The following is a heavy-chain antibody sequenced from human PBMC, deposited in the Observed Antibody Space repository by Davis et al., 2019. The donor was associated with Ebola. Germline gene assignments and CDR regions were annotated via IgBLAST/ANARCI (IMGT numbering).Heavy chain of an antibody. CDR3: ARQRRDGYSDFDY. CDR1: GGSVGSDY. J-gene: IGHJ4*02. V-gene: IGHV4-59*08. CDR2: VYSSGST. Sequence: SETLSLTCSVSGGSVGSDYWSWIRQPPGKRLEWTGFVYSSGSTYYNPSLESRLTMSVDTSKNQFSLKLRSVTAADTAVYYCARQRRDGYSDFDYWGLGTLVTVSS. D-gene: IGHD5-24*01.